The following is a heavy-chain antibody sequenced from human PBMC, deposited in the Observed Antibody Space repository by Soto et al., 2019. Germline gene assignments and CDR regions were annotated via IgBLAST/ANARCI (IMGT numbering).Heavy chain of an antibody. J-gene: IGHJ4*02. V-gene: IGHV3-33*01. CDR3: ARDGDYGDYYFDY. D-gene: IGHD4-17*01. Sequence: QVQLVESGGGVVQPGRSLRLSCAASGFTFSSYGMHWVRQAPGKGLEWVAVIWYDGSNKYYADSVKRRFTISRDNSKNTLYLQMNSLRAEDTAVYYCARDGDYGDYYFDYWGQGTLVTVSS. CDR2: IWYDGSNK. CDR1: GFTFSSYG.